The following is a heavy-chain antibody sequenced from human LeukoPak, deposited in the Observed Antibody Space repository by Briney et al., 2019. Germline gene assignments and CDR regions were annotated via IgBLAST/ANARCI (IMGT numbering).Heavy chain of an antibody. CDR1: GFTVTSAW. J-gene: IGHJ4*02. D-gene: IGHD2-8*01. CDR2: IKGKSDGGAA. V-gene: IGHV3-15*01. Sequence: PGGSLRLSCAASGFTVTSAWMSWVRQPPGEGLEWGGRIKGKSDGGAADYAAPVKGRFTISRDDSKNTLYVQMNGLNTQDTAVYYWTTEQWGALYTHFASRGQGRLVTVST. CDR3: TTEQWGALYTHFAS.